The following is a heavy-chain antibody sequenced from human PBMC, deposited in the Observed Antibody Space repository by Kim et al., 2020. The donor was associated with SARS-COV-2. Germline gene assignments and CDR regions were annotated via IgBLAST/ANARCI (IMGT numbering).Heavy chain of an antibody. Sequence: ASVKVSCKASGYTFTSYDINWVRQATGQGLEWTGWMNPNSGNTGYAQKFQGRVTMTRNTSISTAYMELSSLRSEDTAVYYCARDIVAAFPSGVYYYYGMDVWGQGTTVTVSS. J-gene: IGHJ6*02. CDR2: MNPNSGNT. CDR1: GYTFTSYD. V-gene: IGHV1-8*01. D-gene: IGHD5-12*01. CDR3: ARDIVAAFPSGVYYYYGMDV.